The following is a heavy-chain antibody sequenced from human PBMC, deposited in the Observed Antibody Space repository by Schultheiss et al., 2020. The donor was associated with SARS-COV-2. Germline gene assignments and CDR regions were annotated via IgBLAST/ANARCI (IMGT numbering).Heavy chain of an antibody. Sequence: GESLKISCKASGYSFTSHWIGWVRQMPGKGLEWMGIIYPSDSYTNYSPSFQGHVTISADKSISTAYLQWSSLKASDTAMYYCARGLYDSSGYSDLYAFDPWGQGTLVTVSS. CDR3: ARGLYDSSGYSDLYAFDP. J-gene: IGHJ5*02. V-gene: IGHV5-10-1*01. CDR2: IYPSDSYT. D-gene: IGHD3-22*01. CDR1: GYSFTSHW.